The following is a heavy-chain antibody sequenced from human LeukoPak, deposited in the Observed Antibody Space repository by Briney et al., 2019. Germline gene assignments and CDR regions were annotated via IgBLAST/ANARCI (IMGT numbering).Heavy chain of an antibody. CDR2: IYHSGST. V-gene: IGHV4-30-2*01. CDR3: ARGVAAAGTNYFDY. CDR1: GGSISSGGYY. J-gene: IGHJ4*02. Sequence: PSETLSLTCTVSGGSISSGGYYWSWIRQPPGKGLEWIGYIYHSGSTYYNPSLKSRVTISVDRSKNQFSLKLSSVTAADTAVYYCARGVAAAGTNYFDYWGQGTLVTVSS. D-gene: IGHD6-13*01.